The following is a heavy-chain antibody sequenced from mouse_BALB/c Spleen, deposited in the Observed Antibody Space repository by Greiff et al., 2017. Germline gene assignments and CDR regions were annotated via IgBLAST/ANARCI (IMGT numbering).Heavy chain of an antibody. D-gene: IGHD2-2*01. CDR1: GYTFTDYW. V-gene: IGHV1-69*01. CDR2: IDTSDSYT. CDR3: ASGYDAWFAY. Sequence: VQLQQSGAELVMPGASVKMSCKASGYTFTDYWMHWVKQRPGQGLEWIGAIDTSDSYTSYNQKFKGKATLTVDESSSTAYMQLSSLTSEDSAVYYCASGYDAWFAYWGQGTLVTVSA. J-gene: IGHJ3*01.